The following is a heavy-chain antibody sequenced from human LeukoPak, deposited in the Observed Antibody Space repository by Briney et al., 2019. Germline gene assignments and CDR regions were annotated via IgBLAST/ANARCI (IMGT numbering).Heavy chain of an antibody. Sequence: SETLSLTCTVSGGSISSYYWSWIRQPPGKGLEWIGYIYYTGTTNYNPSLKSRVTISLDTSKNQFSLRLSSVTAAGTAVYYCARDELGIHYWYFDLWGRGALVTVSS. J-gene: IGHJ2*01. CDR2: IYYTGTT. CDR1: GGSISSYY. CDR3: ARDELGIHYWYFDL. D-gene: IGHD7-27*01. V-gene: IGHV4-59*01.